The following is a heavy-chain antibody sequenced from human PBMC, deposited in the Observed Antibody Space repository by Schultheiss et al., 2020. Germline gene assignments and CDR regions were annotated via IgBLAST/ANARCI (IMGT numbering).Heavy chain of an antibody. CDR3: ARDSEQYGGNPNWFDP. Sequence: SQTLSLTCTVSGGSISSGGYYWSWIRQHPGKGLEWIGYIYYSGSTNYNPSLKSRVTISVDTSKNQFSLKLSSVTAADTAVYYCARDSEQYGGNPNWFDPWGQGTLVTVSS. CDR1: GGSISSGGYY. CDR2: IYYSGST. D-gene: IGHD4-23*01. V-gene: IGHV4-31*03. J-gene: IGHJ5*02.